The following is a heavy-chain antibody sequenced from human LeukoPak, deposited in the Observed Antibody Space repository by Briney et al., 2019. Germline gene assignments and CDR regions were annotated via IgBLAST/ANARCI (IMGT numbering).Heavy chain of an antibody. J-gene: IGHJ6*02. CDR2: IYYSGST. CDR3: ARAHSIASYYYGVDV. Sequence: SETLSLTCTVSGGSFSGFYWTWIRQFPGKGLEWIGNIYYSGSTYYSPSLTSRVTVSVDTSENQFSLKLSSVTAADTAVYYCARAHSIASYYYGVDVWGQGTTVTVSS. V-gene: IGHV4-39*07. CDR1: GGSFSGFY. D-gene: IGHD2/OR15-2a*01.